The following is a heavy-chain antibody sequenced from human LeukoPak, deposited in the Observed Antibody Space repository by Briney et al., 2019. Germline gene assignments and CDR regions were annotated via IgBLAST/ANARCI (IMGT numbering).Heavy chain of an antibody. CDR3: ASGVVPAAMFLDAFDI. J-gene: IGHJ3*02. V-gene: IGHV1-69*13. CDR2: IIPIFGTA. Sequence: SVKVSCKASGGTFSSYAISWVRQAPGQGLEWMGGIIPIFGTANYAQKFQGRVTITADESTSTAYKELSSLRSEDTAVYYCASGVVPAAMFLDAFDIWGQGTMVTVSS. D-gene: IGHD2-2*01. CDR1: GGTFSSYA.